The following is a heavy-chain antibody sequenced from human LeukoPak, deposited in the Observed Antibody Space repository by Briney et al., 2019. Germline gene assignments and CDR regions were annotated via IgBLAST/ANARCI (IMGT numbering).Heavy chain of an antibody. CDR3: ARSVYYYDSSGYYFPFDY. V-gene: IGHV1-18*01. D-gene: IGHD3-22*01. Sequence: ASVKVSCKASGYTFTSYGISWVRQAPGQGLEWMGWISAYNGNTNYAQKLQSRVTMTTDTTTSTAYIELRSLRSDDTAVYYCARSVYYYDSSGYYFPFDYWGQGTLVTVSS. CDR1: GYTFTSYG. J-gene: IGHJ4*02. CDR2: ISAYNGNT.